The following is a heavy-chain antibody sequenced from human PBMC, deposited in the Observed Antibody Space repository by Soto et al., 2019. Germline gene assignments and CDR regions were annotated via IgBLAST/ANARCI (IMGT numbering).Heavy chain of an antibody. V-gene: IGHV3-21*01. CDR3: ARDPVGRPSRLLGDIGVASHTIDH. CDR1: GFTFSNYN. Sequence: GGSLRLSCAASGFTFSNYNMNWVRQAPGKGLEWVSSISSSSNYIYYADSVKGRFTISRDNAKNSLYLQMNSLRAEDTAVYYCARDPVGRPSRLLGDIGVASHTIDHWGQGTPVTVSS. CDR2: ISSSSNYI. J-gene: IGHJ4*02. D-gene: IGHD6-19*01.